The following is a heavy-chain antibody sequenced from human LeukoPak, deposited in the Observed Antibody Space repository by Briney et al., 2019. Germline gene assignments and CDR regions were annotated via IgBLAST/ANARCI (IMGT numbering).Heavy chain of an antibody. V-gene: IGHV3-21*04. CDR1: GFTFSSYT. J-gene: IGHJ3*02. CDR2: ISGSSYYI. Sequence: GGSLRLSCVASGFTFSSYTINWVRETPGKGLEWVSSISGSSYYIYYADSVRGRFTISRDNAENSVYLQMNSLKAEDTAVYYCARALNGFDIWGPGTLVTVSS. CDR3: ARALNGFDI.